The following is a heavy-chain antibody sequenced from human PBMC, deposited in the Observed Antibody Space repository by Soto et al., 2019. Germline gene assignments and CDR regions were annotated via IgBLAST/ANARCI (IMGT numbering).Heavy chain of an antibody. CDR2: IKQDGSEK. CDR1: GFTFSSYW. V-gene: IGHV3-7*01. J-gene: IGHJ4*02. D-gene: IGHD6-13*01. CDR3: ARDHTSPGITGDY. Sequence: GGSLRLSCAASGFTFSSYWMIWVRQAPGKGLEWVADIKQDGSEKHYVDSVKGRFTISRDNVENSLYLQMNSLRAEDTAVYYCARDHTSPGITGDYWGQGTLVTVSS.